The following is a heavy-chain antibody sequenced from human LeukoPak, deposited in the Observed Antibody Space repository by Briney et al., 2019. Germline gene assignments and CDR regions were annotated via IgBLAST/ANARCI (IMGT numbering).Heavy chain of an antibody. Sequence: ASMTVSCKASGYTFTGYHLHWVRQAPGQGPEWMGWINPNTGGTNYAQKFQGRVTMTRDTSISTAYMELGRLRSDDTALYYCAREDYNFYDSSGRWVQSRWLDPWGQGTLVSVSS. CDR1: GYTFTGYH. CDR3: AREDYNFYDSSGRWVQSRWLDP. V-gene: IGHV1-2*02. CDR2: INPNTGGT. J-gene: IGHJ5*02. D-gene: IGHD3-22*01.